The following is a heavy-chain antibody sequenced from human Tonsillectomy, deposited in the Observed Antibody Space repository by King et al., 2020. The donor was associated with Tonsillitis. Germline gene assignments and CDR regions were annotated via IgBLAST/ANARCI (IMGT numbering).Heavy chain of an antibody. CDR3: ARGGDGDIVVVVAATPSSFDY. V-gene: IGHV4-34*01. D-gene: IGHD2-15*01. CDR2: INHSGST. Sequence: VQLQQWGAGLLKPSETLSLTCAVYGGSFSGYYWSWIRQPPGKGLEWIGEINHSGSTNYNPSLKSRVTISVDTSKNQFSLKLSSVTAADTAVYYCARGGDGDIVVVVAATPSSFDYWGQGTLVTVSS. J-gene: IGHJ4*02. CDR1: GGSFSGYY.